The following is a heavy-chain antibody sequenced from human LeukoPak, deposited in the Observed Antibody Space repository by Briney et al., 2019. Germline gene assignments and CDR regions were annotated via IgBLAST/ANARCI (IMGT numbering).Heavy chain of an antibody. D-gene: IGHD6-19*01. V-gene: IGHV4-4*02. CDR1: GGSISSSNW. J-gene: IGHJ5*02. Sequence: SETLSLTCAVSGGSISSSNWWSWVRQPPGKGLEWIGEIYHSGSTNYNPSLKSRVTISVDTSKNQFSLKLSSVTAADTAVYYCAREGSSGLANWFDPWGQGTLVTVSS. CDR2: IYHSGST. CDR3: AREGSSGLANWFDP.